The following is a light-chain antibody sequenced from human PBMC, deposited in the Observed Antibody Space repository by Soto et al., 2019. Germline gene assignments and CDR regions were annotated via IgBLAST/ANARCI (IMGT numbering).Light chain of an antibody. J-gene: IGKJ4*01. CDR2: GAS. CDR3: QQYGSSVT. V-gene: IGKV3-20*01. CDR1: QSVYNNY. Sequence: EIVLTQSPGSLSLSPGERATLSCRASQSVYNNYIAWYQHSPGQAPRVLIYGASTRATGTPDRFSGSGSGTYFTLTITRLEPEDSAPYYCQQYGSSVTCGGGTKVEMK.